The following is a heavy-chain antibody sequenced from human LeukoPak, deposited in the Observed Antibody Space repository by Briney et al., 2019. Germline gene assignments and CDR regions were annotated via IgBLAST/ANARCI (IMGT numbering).Heavy chain of an antibody. CDR1: GFTFRSYE. CDR2: ISSGGSTI. CDR3: ARTGVAKYDSSGYFPAGH. D-gene: IGHD3-22*01. Sequence: GGSLRLSCAASGFTFRSYEMNWVRQAPGKGLEWVAYISSGGSTIYYADSVGGRFTISRDNAKNSLYLQMNSLRAEDTAVYYCARTGVAKYDSSGYFPAGHWGQGTLLTVSS. J-gene: IGHJ4*02. V-gene: IGHV3-48*03.